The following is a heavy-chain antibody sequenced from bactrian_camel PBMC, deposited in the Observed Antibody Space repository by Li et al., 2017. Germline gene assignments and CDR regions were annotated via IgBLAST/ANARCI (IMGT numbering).Heavy chain of an antibody. CDR2: ITSLPSLFRAA. V-gene: IGHV3S40*01. CDR3: ARDVDGSWSYGGY. D-gene: IGHD6*01. J-gene: IGHJ4*01. CDR1: GITFSRHD. Sequence: QLVESGGGLVQPGESLRLSCVASGITFSRHDMSWVRQAPGKEVEWVAGITSLPSLFRAASYADSVKGRFTISRDNAKDTLYLQMNSLKPEDTAVYYCARDVDGSWSYGGYWGQGTQVTVST.